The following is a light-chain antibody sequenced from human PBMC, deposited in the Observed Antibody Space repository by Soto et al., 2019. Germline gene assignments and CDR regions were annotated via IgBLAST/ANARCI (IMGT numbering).Light chain of an antibody. V-gene: IGLV1-40*01. J-gene: IGLJ1*01. CDR2: GNS. CDR1: SCNIGGDYY. Sequence: QSVLTQPASVSGSPGQTVTISCTGTSCNIGGDYYVHWYQQYPGTAPKLLIYGNSNRPSGVPDRFSGSKSGNTASLPITGLRAEDEADYYCQSYATSLSGVFGSGTKLTVL. CDR3: QSYATSLSGV.